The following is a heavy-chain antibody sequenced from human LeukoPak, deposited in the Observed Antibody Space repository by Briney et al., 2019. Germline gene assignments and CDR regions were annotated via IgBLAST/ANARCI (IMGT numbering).Heavy chain of an antibody. Sequence: SETLSLTCTVSGYSISGGYYWGWIRQPPGKGLEWIGSIYYSGSTYYNPSLKSRVTISVDTSKNQFSLKLSSVTAADTAVYYCARVLWLAAAHKRDAFDIWGQGTMVTVSS. CDR1: GYSISGGYY. J-gene: IGHJ3*02. CDR2: IYYSGST. V-gene: IGHV4-38-2*02. CDR3: ARVLWLAAAHKRDAFDI. D-gene: IGHD6-13*01.